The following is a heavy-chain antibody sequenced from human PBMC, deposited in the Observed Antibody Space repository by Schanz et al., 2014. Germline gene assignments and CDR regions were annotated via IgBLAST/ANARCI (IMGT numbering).Heavy chain of an antibody. CDR2: ICSSGNTI. Sequence: VQLVESGGGVVQPGRSLRLSCAASGFTFSSYAMHWVRQAPGKGLEWVSYICSSGNTIYYADSVKGRFTISRDNAKNSLYLQMNSLRAEDTAVYYCAREQIMAAAGLVDYWGHGTLVTVSS. D-gene: IGHD6-13*01. V-gene: IGHV3-48*03. J-gene: IGHJ4*01. CDR1: GFTFSSYA. CDR3: AREQIMAAAGLVDY.